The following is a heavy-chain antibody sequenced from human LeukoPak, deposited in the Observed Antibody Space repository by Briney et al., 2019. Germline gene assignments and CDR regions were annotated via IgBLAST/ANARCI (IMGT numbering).Heavy chain of an antibody. CDR3: ARATDDTFFDY. D-gene: IGHD1-1*01. J-gene: IGHJ4*02. Sequence: GGSLRLSCAASGFTFDDYGMSWVRQAPGKGLEWVSGINWNGGSTGYADSVKGRFTISRDNAKSSLYLQMNSLRAEDTALYYCARATDDTFFDYWGKGTLVTVSS. CDR2: INWNGGST. CDR1: GFTFDDYG. V-gene: IGHV3-20*04.